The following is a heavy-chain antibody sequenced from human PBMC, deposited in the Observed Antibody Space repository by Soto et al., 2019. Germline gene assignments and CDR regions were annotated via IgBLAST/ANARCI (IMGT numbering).Heavy chain of an antibody. J-gene: IGHJ4*02. CDR1: GFSFSDYY. CDR2: ISSSSSYT. V-gene: IGHV3-11*06. CDR3: ASWNYDFWSGHTPDY. D-gene: IGHD3-3*01. Sequence: GGSLRLSCAASGFSFSDYYMSWIRQAPGKGLEWVSYISSSSSYTNYADSVKGRFTISRDNAKNSLYLQMNSLRAEDTAVYYCASWNYDFWSGHTPDYWGQGTLVTASS.